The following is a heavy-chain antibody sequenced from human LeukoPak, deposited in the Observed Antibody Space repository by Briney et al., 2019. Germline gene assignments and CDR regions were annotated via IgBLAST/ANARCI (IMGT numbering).Heavy chain of an antibody. CDR2: ISRSSSYI. CDR3: ARDTGDYMPYYYYYMDV. V-gene: IGHV3-21*01. Sequence: GGSLRLSCAASGFTFSSYSMNWVRQAPGKGLEWVSSISRSSSYIYYADSVKGRFTISRDNAKNSLYLQMNSLRAEDTAVYYCARDTGDYMPYYYYYMDVWGKGTTVTISS. J-gene: IGHJ6*03. CDR1: GFTFSSYS. D-gene: IGHD4-17*01.